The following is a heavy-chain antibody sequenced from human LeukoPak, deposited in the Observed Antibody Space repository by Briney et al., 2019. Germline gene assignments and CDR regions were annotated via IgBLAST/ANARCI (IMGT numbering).Heavy chain of an antibody. D-gene: IGHD2-2*01. Sequence: GASVEVSCKASGGTFSSYAISWVRQAPGQGLEWMGGIFPIFGTANYAQKFQGRVTITADESTSTAYMELSSLRSEDTAVYYCASSLIVVVPAANRYFQHWGRGTLVTVSS. CDR3: ASSLIVVVPAANRYFQH. V-gene: IGHV1-69*13. CDR1: GGTFSSYA. J-gene: IGHJ1*01. CDR2: IFPIFGTA.